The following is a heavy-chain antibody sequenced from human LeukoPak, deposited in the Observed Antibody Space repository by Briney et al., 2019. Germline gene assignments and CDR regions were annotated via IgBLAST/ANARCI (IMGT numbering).Heavy chain of an antibody. J-gene: IGHJ6*02. CDR1: GFTFDDYA. CDR3: AKDMATYGSGSYSAANHNYYYGMDV. CDR2: ISWNSGSI. V-gene: IGHV3-9*01. D-gene: IGHD3-10*01. Sequence: PGGSLRLSCAASGFTFDDYAMHWVRQAPGKGLEWVSGISWNSGSIGYADSVKGRFTISRDNAKNSLYLQMNSLRAEDTALYYCAKDMATYGSGSYSAANHNYYYGMDVWGQGTTVTVSS.